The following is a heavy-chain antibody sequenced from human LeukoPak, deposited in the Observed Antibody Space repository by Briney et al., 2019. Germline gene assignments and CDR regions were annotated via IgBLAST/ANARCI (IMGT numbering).Heavy chain of an antibody. CDR1: GGSVSSSNW. V-gene: IGHV4-4*02. CDR3: ARATFGGVMSDY. D-gene: IGHD3-16*01. CDR2: IHGTGST. J-gene: IGHJ4*02. Sequence: PSETLSLTCAVSGGSVSSSNWCSWVRQSPGKGLEWIAAIHGTGSTDYNPSLKSRVTISLDKAKNQFSLQLSSVTAADTAVYYCARATFGGVMSDYWGQGTLVTVSS.